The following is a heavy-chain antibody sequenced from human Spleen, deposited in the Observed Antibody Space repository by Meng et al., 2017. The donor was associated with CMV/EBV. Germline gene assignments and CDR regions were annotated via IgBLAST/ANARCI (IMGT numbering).Heavy chain of an antibody. CDR2: IRTYNGNT. J-gene: IGHJ4*02. D-gene: IGHD3-9*01. CDR3: ARDEFEWYLSDY. V-gene: IGHV1-18*01. Sequence: SGEASGYTLASCSVSWERQAPGERLEWVGWIRTYNGNTNYAQKLQSRVTMTTDTSTSTACMKLRSLRSDVTALYYCARDEFEWYLSDYWGQGTLVTVSS. CDR1: GYTLASCS.